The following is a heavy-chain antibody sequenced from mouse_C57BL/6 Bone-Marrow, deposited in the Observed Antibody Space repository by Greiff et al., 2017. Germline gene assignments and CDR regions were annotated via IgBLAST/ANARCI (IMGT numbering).Heavy chain of an antibody. CDR2: IDPENGDT. J-gene: IGHJ2*01. D-gene: IGHD1-1*01. CDR3: TTDLFTTVVYFDY. CDR1: GFNIKDDY. Sequence: EVQLQQSGAELVRPGASVKLSCTASGFNIKDDYMHWVKQRPEQGLEWIGWIDPENGDTEYASKFQGKATITADTSSNTAYLQLSSLTSEDTAVYYCTTDLFTTVVYFDYWGQGTTLTVSS. V-gene: IGHV14-4*01.